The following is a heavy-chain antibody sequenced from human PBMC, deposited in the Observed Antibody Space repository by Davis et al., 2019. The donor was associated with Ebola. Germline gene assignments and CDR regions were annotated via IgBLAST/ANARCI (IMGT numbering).Heavy chain of an antibody. Sequence: GESLKISCAASGFTFSSYWMSWVRQAPGKGLEWVANIKYDGSEAYYVDSVKGRFHISRDNAKNSVYLQMNSLRVEDTAVYYCARAGWYFADWGRGTLVTVSS. D-gene: IGHD6-19*01. CDR1: GFTFSSYW. J-gene: IGHJ4*02. CDR3: ARAGWYFAD. CDR2: IKYDGSEA. V-gene: IGHV3-7*01.